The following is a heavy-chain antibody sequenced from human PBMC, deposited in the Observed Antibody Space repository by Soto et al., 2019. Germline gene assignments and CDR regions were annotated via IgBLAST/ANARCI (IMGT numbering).Heavy chain of an antibody. J-gene: IGHJ5*02. V-gene: IGHV4-31*03. Sequence: QVQLQESGPGLVKPSQTLSLTCTVSGGSISSGGYYWSWIRQHPGKGLEWIGYIYYSGSTYYNPALKTRVTISVDTSKNQFALKLSSVTAADTAVYYCARDSGSSWYYHWFDPWGQGTLVTVSS. CDR2: IYYSGST. CDR1: GGSISSGGYY. CDR3: ARDSGSSWYYHWFDP. D-gene: IGHD6-13*01.